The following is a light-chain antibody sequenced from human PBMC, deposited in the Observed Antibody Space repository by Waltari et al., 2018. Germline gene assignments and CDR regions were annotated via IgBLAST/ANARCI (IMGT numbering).Light chain of an antibody. CDR1: QSVSSN. CDR2: SAS. J-gene: IGKJ2*01. CDR3: QQYNNWPPYT. Sequence: EIVMTHSPATLSVSPGERATLSFRASQSVSSNLALYQQKPGQAPRRHIDSASTRATDIPARFSGSGSGTEFTLTISSMQSEDFSVYYCQQYNNWPPYTFGQGTKLEIK. V-gene: IGKV3-15*01.